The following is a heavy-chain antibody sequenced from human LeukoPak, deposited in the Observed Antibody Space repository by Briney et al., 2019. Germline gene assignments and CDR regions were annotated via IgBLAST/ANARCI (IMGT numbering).Heavy chain of an antibody. J-gene: IGHJ5*01. CDR1: GFTFSNHA. CDR3: PRGTLEHCSGASCYPLDS. D-gene: IGHD2-15*01. V-gene: IGHV3-23*01. CDR2: VTGSGGDT. Sequence: GGSLRLSCAASGFTFSNHAMSWVRQTPGKGLEGVSVVTGSGGDTYYTGSVNGRFPISRDNSKNTLYLQRNGLRVDDTAVYYCPRGTLEHCSGASCYPLDSWGQGTLVTVSS.